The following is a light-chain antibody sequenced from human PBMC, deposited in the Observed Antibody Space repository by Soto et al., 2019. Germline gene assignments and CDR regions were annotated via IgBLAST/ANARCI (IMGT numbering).Light chain of an antibody. J-gene: IGLJ1*01. CDR2: DVS. CDR3: SSYTSSTTEV. CDR1: SSDVGGYNY. V-gene: IGLV2-14*01. Sequence: QSALTQPASVSGSPGQSITISCTGTSSDVGGYNYVPWYQQHPGKAPKLMIYDVSSRPSGVSNRFSGSKSGNTASLTISGLQAEDEADYYCSSYTSSTTEVFGTGTKLTVL.